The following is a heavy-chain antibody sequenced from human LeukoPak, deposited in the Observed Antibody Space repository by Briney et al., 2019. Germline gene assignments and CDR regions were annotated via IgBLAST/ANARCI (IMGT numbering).Heavy chain of an antibody. D-gene: IGHD3-22*01. CDR1: GFAFSSYS. J-gene: IGHJ4*02. V-gene: IGHV3-48*02. CDR3: ARDPEGYYYDSSGLDY. Sequence: GGSLRLSCAASGFAFSSYSMNWVRQAPGKGLEWGSYISGSSSTIYYADSVKGRFTISRDNAKNSLYLQMNSLGDEDTAVYYCARDPEGYYYDSSGLDYWGQGTLVTVSS. CDR2: ISGSSSTI.